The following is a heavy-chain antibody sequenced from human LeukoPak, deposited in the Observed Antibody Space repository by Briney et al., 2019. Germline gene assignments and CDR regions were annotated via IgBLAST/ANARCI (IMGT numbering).Heavy chain of an antibody. CDR3: ARAPIGRAYAFDI. V-gene: IGHV3-21*01. CDR1: GFTFSSYS. D-gene: IGHD1-26*01. CDR2: ISSSSSYI. Sequence: PGGSLRLSCAASGFTFSSYSMNWVRQAPGKGLEWVSSISSSSSYIYYADSVKGRFTISRDNAKNSLYLQMNSLRAEDTAVYYCARAPIGRAYAFDIWGQGTMVAVSS. J-gene: IGHJ3*02.